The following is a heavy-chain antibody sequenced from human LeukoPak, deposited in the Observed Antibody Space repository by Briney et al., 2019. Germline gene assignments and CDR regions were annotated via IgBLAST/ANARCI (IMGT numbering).Heavy chain of an antibody. Sequence: GRCPSLSCAASGFTFSSYWMSWVRQAPGKGLEWVAHIKQDGSENYYVASVKGGSTLSRDNAKNSLYQQMNSLRAEDTAVYYCAMAYQLLEHLPFDYWGRGTLVTVSS. J-gene: IGHJ4*02. CDR1: GFTFSSYW. V-gene: IGHV3-7*01. CDR3: AMAYQLLEHLPFDY. CDR2: IKQDGSEN. D-gene: IGHD2-2*01.